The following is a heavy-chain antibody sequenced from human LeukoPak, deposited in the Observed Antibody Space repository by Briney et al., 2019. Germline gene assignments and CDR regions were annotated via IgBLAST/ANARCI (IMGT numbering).Heavy chain of an antibody. CDR1: GGSITSTNL. Sequence: SETLSLTCAVSGGSITSTNLWNWVRQPPGKGLEWIGQIHHSGSTNYNPSLKSRVTISVDKSNNQFSLKLRSVTAADTAVYYCARDGGGSDCWGQGTLVTVSS. CDR3: ARDGGGSDC. CDR2: IHHSGST. J-gene: IGHJ4*02. D-gene: IGHD2-15*01. V-gene: IGHV4-4*02.